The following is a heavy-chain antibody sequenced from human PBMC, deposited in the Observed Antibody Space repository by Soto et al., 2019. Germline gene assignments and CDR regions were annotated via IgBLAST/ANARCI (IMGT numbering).Heavy chain of an antibody. CDR2: IYYSGST. V-gene: IGHV4-31*03. CDR3: ARGEDYYYYMDV. Sequence: SETLSLTCTVSGGSISRGGYYWSWIRQHPGKGLEWIGYIYYSGSTYYNPSLKSRVTISVDTSKNQFSLKLSSVTAADTAVYYCARGEDYYYYMDVWGKGTTVTVSS. J-gene: IGHJ6*03. CDR1: GGSISRGGYY.